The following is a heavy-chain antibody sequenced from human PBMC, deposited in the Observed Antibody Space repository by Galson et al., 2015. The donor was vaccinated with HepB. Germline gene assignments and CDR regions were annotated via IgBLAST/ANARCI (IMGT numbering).Heavy chain of an antibody. D-gene: IGHD1-14*01. CDR2: ISGSGGST. CDR1: GFTFSSYA. J-gene: IGHJ4*02. V-gene: IGHV3-23*01. Sequence: SLRLSCAASGFTFSSYAMSWVRQAPGKGLEWVSGISGSGGSTYYADSVKGRFTISRDNSKSTLYLQMNSLRAEDTAVYYCAKGGQGGPDYWGQGTLVTVSS. CDR3: AKGGQGGPDY.